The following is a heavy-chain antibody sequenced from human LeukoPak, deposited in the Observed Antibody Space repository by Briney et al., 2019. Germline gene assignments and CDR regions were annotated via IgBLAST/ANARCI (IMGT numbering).Heavy chain of an antibody. D-gene: IGHD6-13*01. V-gene: IGHV1-18*01. J-gene: IGHJ5*02. CDR3: AREPAAAVDPWFDP. CDR1: GYTFTSYG. CDR2: ISAYNGNT. Sequence: ASVKVSCKASGYTFTSYGISWVRQAPGQGLEWMGWISAYNGNTNYAQKLQGRVTMTTDTSTSTAYMELRSLRSDDTAVYYCAREPAAAVDPWFDPWGQGTLVTVSS.